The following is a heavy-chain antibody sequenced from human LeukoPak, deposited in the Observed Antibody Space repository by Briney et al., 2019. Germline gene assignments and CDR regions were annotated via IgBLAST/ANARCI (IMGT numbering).Heavy chain of an antibody. J-gene: IGHJ4*02. Sequence: PGGSLRLSCAASGFTFSSYAMSWVRQAPGKGLEWVSAISGSGGSTFYADSVKGRFTISRNNSKNTLYLQMNSLRAEDTAVYYCAKPILTALGYFDYWGQGTLVTVSS. CDR1: GFTFSSYA. CDR2: ISGSGGST. CDR3: AKPILTALGYFDY. D-gene: IGHD3-9*01. V-gene: IGHV3-23*01.